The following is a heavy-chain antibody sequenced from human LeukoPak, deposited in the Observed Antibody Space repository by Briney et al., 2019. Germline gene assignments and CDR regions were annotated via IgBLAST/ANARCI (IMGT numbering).Heavy chain of an antibody. CDR3: AKSGYSGYDVYYYYYYYMDV. J-gene: IGHJ6*03. D-gene: IGHD5-12*01. Sequence: GGTLRLSCAASGFTFSSYGMSWVRQAPGKGLEWVSAISGSGGSTYYADSVKGRFTISRDNSKNTLYLQMNSLRAEDTAVYYCAKSGYSGYDVYYYYYYYMDVWGKGTTVTIS. CDR2: ISGSGGST. CDR1: GFTFSSYG. V-gene: IGHV3-23*01.